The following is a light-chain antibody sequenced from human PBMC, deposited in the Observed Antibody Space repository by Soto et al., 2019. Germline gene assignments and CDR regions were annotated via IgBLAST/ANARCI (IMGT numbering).Light chain of an antibody. J-gene: IGLJ1*01. Sequence: QALLTQPASVSGSPEQSITISCTGTSXDVGGYIYVSWHQQPAGKAPRLMIYDVTSRPSGVSYRFSGSKSGNTASLTISGLQAKDEADYYCSSYTTSSSYVFGTGTKVTVL. CDR2: DVT. V-gene: IGLV2-14*01. CDR3: SSYTTSSSYV. CDR1: SXDVGGYIY.